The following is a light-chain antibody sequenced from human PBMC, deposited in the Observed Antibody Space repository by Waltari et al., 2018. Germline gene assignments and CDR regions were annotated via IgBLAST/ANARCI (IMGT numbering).Light chain of an antibody. Sequence: EIGLTQSPATLYSSAAERATRSRRARQSVIIYLAWYQQKPGQAPRPLIYDASNTATGIPARFSGSGSGTDFTLTISSLEPEDFAFYDCQQRSNWPFTFGGGTKVEIK. CDR1: QSVIIY. V-gene: IGKV3-11*01. CDR2: DAS. J-gene: IGKJ4*01. CDR3: QQRSNWPFT.